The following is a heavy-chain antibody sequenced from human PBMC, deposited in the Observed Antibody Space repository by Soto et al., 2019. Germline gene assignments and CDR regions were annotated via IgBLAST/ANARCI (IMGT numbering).Heavy chain of an antibody. V-gene: IGHV1-69*01. Sequence: QVQLVQSGAEVKKPGSSVKVSCKASGGTFSSYAISWVRQAPGQGLEWMGGIIPIFGTANYAQKFQGRVTITADESTSTAYMELSSLRSEYTAVYYCARDRYDYDDRSGYTRGFDYWGQGTLVTVSS. CDR3: ARDRYDYDDRSGYTRGFDY. D-gene: IGHD3-22*01. CDR2: IIPIFGTA. CDR1: GGTFSSYA. J-gene: IGHJ4*02.